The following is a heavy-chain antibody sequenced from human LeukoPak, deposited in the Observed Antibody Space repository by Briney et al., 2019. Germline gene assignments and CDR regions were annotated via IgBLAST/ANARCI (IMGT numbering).Heavy chain of an antibody. D-gene: IGHD2-2*01. CDR2: IYYSGST. Sequence: SETLSLTCTVSGGSISSSSYYWGWIRQPPGKGLEWIGSIYYSGSTYYNPSLKSRVTISVDTSKNQFSLKLSSVTAADTAVYYCMIDIVVVPAAISNWFDPWGQGTLVTVSS. CDR3: MIDIVVVPAAISNWFDP. V-gene: IGHV4-39*02. J-gene: IGHJ5*02. CDR1: GGSISSSSYY.